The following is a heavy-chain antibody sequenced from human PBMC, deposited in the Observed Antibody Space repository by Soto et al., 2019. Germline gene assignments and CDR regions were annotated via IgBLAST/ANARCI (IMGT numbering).Heavy chain of an antibody. Sequence: SETLSLTCAVYCGSFSGYYWSWIRQPPGKGLEWIGEINHSGSTNYNPSLKSRVTISVDTSKNQFSLKLSSVTAADTAVYYCARGHLYYDFWSGYPPLGMDVWGQGTTVTVSS. CDR2: INHSGST. CDR3: ARGHLYYDFWSGYPPLGMDV. J-gene: IGHJ6*02. CDR1: CGSFSGYY. V-gene: IGHV4-34*01. D-gene: IGHD3-3*01.